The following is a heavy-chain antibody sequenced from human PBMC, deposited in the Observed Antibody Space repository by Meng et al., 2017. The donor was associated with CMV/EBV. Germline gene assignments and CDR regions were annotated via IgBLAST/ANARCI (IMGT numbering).Heavy chain of an antibody. CDR1: GGTVSSYT. V-gene: IGHV1-69*04. D-gene: IGHD6-13*01. J-gene: IGHJ6*02. CDR2: IIPVVGIA. CDR3: ARDRVYSSTWLGSPETDYFHNGLDV. Sequence: SAKVSCKASGGTVSSYTISWVRQAPGQGLEWMGRIIPVVGIANYAQKFQGRVTITADKPRSTAYMELSSLRSDDTAVYYCARDRVYSSTWLGSPETDYFHNGLDVWGQGTAVTVSS.